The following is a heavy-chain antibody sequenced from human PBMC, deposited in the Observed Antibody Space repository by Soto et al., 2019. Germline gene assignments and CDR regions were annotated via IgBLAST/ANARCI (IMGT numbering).Heavy chain of an antibody. CDR1: GFTFSIFA. Sequence: LRLSCAASGFTFSIFAMSWVRQSPGKGLEWVSTISGSGGSTYYADAVKGRFSISRDNSMGTLYLQMKGLRVEDTAIYYCAKEVSLGSTVDLGYWGQGTLVTVSS. CDR3: AKEVSLGSTVDLGY. CDR2: ISGSGGST. D-gene: IGHD7-27*01. J-gene: IGHJ4*02. V-gene: IGHV3-23*01.